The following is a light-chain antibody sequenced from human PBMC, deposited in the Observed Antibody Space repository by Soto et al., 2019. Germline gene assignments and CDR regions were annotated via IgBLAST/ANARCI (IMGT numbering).Light chain of an antibody. CDR1: QGIRND. J-gene: IGKJ4*01. CDR2: AAF. CDR3: QQASSFPLS. V-gene: IGKV1-6*01. Sequence: AIHMTQSPSSLSASVGDRVTITCRASQGIRNDLGWYQKKPGKAPKLLIFAAFNLQSGVPSRFSGSGSGTDFTLTISSLQPEDFATYFCQQASSFPLSFGGGTKVDIK.